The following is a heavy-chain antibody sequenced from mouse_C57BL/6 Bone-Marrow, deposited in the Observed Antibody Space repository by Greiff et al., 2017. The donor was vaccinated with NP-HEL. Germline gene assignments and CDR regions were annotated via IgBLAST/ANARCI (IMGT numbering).Heavy chain of an antibody. V-gene: IGHV5-6*01. D-gene: IGHD1-1*01. CDR3: ARHPPYYYGSSYAMDY. Sequence: EVKVVESGGDLVKPGGSLKLSCAASGFTFSSYGMSWVRQTPDKRLEWVATISSGGSYTYYPDSVKGRFTISRDNAKNTLYLQMSSLKSEDTAMYYCARHPPYYYGSSYAMDYWGQGTSVTVSS. CDR1: GFTFSSYG. CDR2: ISSGGSYT. J-gene: IGHJ4*01.